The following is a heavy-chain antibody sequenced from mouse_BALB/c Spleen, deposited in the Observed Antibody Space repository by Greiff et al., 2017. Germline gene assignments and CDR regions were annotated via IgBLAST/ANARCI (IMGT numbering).Heavy chain of an antibody. Sequence: EVHLVESGGGLVKPGGSLKLSCAASGFTFSSYAMSWVRQSPEKRLEWVAEISSGGSYTYYPDTVTGRFTISRDNAKNTLYLEMSSLRSEDTAMYYCARRPQYDYDCFDYWGQGTTLTVSS. J-gene: IGHJ2*01. CDR1: GFTFSSYA. D-gene: IGHD2-4*01. CDR3: ARRPQYDYDCFDY. V-gene: IGHV5-9-4*01. CDR2: ISSGGSYT.